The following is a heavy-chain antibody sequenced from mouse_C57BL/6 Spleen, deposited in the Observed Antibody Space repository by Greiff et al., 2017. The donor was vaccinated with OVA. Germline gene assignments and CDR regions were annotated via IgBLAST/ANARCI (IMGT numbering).Heavy chain of an antibody. D-gene: IGHD2-2*01. CDR3: ARLSTMVTFDY. CDR1: GYSFTGYY. Sequence: EVQLQQSGPKLVKPGASVKISCKASGYSFTGYYMNWVKQSPEKSLEWIGEINPSTGGTTYNQKFKAKATLTVDKSSSTAYMQLKSLTSEDSAVYYCARLSTMVTFDYWGQGTTLTVSS. CDR2: INPSTGGT. V-gene: IGHV1-42*01. J-gene: IGHJ2*01.